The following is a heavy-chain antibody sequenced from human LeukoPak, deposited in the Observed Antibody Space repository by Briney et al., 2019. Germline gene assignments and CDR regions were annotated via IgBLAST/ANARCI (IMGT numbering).Heavy chain of an antibody. CDR1: GFTFSSYA. J-gene: IGHJ4*02. V-gene: IGHV3-23*01. CDR3: ATSDILTGYYSRLFDY. CDR2: ISGSGGST. D-gene: IGHD3-9*01. Sequence: GGSLRLSCAASGFTFSSYAISWVRQAPGKGLEWVSAISGSGGSTYYADSVKGRFTISRDNSKNTLYLQMNSLRAEDTAVYYCATSDILTGYYSRLFDYWGQGTLVTVSS.